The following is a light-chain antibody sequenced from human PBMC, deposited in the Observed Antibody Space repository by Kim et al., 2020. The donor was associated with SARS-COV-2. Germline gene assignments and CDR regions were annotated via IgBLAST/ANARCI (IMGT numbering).Light chain of an antibody. CDR1: NIGSKS. Sequence: SYELTQPPSVSVAPGKTASMACVGDNIGSKSVHWYQQKPGQAPVVVISYDSERPSGIPERFSGTNSGSSATLTIFRVEAGDEADSYCQVWESGTDHRVFGGGTQLTVL. CDR3: QVWESGTDHRV. V-gene: IGLV3-21*01. CDR2: YDS. J-gene: IGLJ3*02.